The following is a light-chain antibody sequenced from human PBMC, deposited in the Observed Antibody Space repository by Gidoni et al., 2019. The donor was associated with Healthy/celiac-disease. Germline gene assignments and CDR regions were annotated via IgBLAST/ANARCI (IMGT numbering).Light chain of an antibody. CDR3: SSYTSSSTLV. CDR1: SSDVGGYNS. Sequence: QSALTQPASVPGSHGQSITIPCTGTSSDVGGYNSVSWYQQHPGKAPKLMIYDVSNRPSGVSNRFSGSKSGNTASLTISGLQAEDEADYYCSSYTSSSTLVFGGGTKLTVL. J-gene: IGLJ3*02. CDR2: DVS. V-gene: IGLV2-14*03.